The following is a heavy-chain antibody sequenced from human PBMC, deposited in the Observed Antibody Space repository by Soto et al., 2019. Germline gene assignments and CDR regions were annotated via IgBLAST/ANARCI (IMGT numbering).Heavy chain of an antibody. CDR1: GGSISSYY. V-gene: IGHV4-59*01. J-gene: IGHJ4*02. Sequence: SETLSLTCTVSGGSISSYYWSWIRQPPGKGLEWIGYIYYSGSTNYNPSLKSRVTISVDTSKNQFSLKLSSVTAADTAVYYCARDGSNWSGYYAYWGQGTLVTVSS. D-gene: IGHD3-3*01. CDR2: IYYSGST. CDR3: ARDGSNWSGYYAY.